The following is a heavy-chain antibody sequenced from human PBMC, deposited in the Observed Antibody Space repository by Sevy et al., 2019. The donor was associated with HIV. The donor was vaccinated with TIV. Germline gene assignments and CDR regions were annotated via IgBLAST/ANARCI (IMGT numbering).Heavy chain of an antibody. J-gene: IGHJ2*01. CDR1: GGSIDRDSYH. CDR3: ARRPKTDDTTTSWHFDL. V-gene: IGHV4-39*01. Sequence: SETLSLTCTVSGGSIDRDSYHWGWIRQPPGKGLDWIGSIFYSGNTYYNPSLRSRVSISEDTSNNQFSLKLSSVTAADRAVYYCARRPKTDDTTTSWHFDLWGRGTLVTVSS. CDR2: IFYSGNT. D-gene: IGHD5-18*01.